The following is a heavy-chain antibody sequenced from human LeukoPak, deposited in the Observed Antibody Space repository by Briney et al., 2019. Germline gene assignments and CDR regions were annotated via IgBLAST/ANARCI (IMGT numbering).Heavy chain of an antibody. V-gene: IGHV4-4*07. CDR3: ARDSSSSGYYYYYYGMDV. CDR2: IYTSGST. CDR1: GGPISSYH. D-gene: IGHD6-6*01. Sequence: SETLSLTCTVSGGPISSYHWSWIRQPAGKGLEWIGRIYTSGSTIYNPSRKSRVTMSVDTSKNQFSLKLSSVTAADTAVYYCARDSSSSGYYYYYYGMDVWGQGTTVTVSS. J-gene: IGHJ6*02.